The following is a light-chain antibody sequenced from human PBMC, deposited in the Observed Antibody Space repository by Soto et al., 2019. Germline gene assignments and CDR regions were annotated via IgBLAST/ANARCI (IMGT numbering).Light chain of an antibody. V-gene: IGKV3-15*01. J-gene: IGKJ1*01. CDR2: DAS. CDR1: QSVNSY. Sequence: EILMTQSPATLSVSPGERATLSCRAGQSVNSYLAWYQQKPGQAPRLPIHDASTRATGVPARFSGSGSGTEFTLTISSLQSEDFAIYYCQQYNKWPQTFGQGTKVDIK. CDR3: QQYNKWPQT.